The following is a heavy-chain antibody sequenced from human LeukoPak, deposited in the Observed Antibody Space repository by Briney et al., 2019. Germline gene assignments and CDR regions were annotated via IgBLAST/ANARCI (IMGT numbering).Heavy chain of an antibody. V-gene: IGHV3-48*01. CDR1: GFTFSSYS. CDR2: ISSSSSTI. D-gene: IGHD3-3*01. Sequence: GGSLRLSCAASGFTFSSYSMNWVRQVPGKGLEWVSYISSSSSTIYYADSVKGRFTISRDNAKNSLYLQVNSLRAEDTAVYYCARLSSHYDFWSGSPAYWGQGTLVTVSS. CDR3: ARLSSHYDFWSGSPAY. J-gene: IGHJ4*02.